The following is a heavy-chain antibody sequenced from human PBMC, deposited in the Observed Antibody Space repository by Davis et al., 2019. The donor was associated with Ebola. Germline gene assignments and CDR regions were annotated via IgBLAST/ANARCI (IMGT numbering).Heavy chain of an antibody. CDR1: GFIFSNYD. CDR3: ARDVGAFTDF. J-gene: IGHJ4*02. CDR2: ISKNSGVK. V-gene: IGHV3-48*02. D-gene: IGHD3-3*02. Sequence: GGSLRLSCAASGFIFSNYDMVWVRQAPGRGLELVSYISKNSGVKYNADSVKGRFTISRDNAKNSLYLRMKSLRDEDTAVYYCARDVGAFTDFWGQGTLVTVSS.